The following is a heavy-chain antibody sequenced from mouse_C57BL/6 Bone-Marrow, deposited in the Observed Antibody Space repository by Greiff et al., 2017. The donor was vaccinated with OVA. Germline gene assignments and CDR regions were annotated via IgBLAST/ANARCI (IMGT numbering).Heavy chain of an antibody. CDR2: ISYSGST. CDR1: GYSITSDY. Sequence: EVQLQESGPGLAKPSQTLSLTCSVTGYSITSDYWNWIRKFPGNKLEYMGYISYSGSTYYNPSLKSRISITRDTSKNQYYLQLNSVTTEDTATYYCARRLYYYGSSYWYFDVWGTGTTVTVSS. CDR3: ARRLYYYGSSYWYFDV. V-gene: IGHV3-8*01. J-gene: IGHJ1*03. D-gene: IGHD1-1*01.